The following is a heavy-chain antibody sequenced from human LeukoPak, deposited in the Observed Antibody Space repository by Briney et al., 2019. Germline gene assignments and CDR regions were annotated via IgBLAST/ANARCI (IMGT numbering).Heavy chain of an antibody. CDR3: ATESSLSN. Sequence: GRSLRLSCAASGLTFSSLAMDWVRQAPGKGLEWVGDISYDGTYASYAGSVRGRFTISRDYSKNTLYLQMNSLRIEDTAVYYCATESSLSNWGLGTLVTVSS. D-gene: IGHD2/OR15-2a*01. V-gene: IGHV3-30*04. CDR2: ISYDGTYA. J-gene: IGHJ4*02. CDR1: GLTFSSLA.